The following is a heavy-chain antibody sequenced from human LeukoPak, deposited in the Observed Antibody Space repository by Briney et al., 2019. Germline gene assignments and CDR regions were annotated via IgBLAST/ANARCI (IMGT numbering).Heavy chain of an antibody. Sequence: GGSLRLSCEASGFTFSSHWMSWVRQAPGKGLEWVAIIKQDGSEKDYVDSVTGRFAISRDNAKNSLYLQMNSLRDEDTAVYYCARDTSAWRYGMDVWGQGTTVTVSS. CDR1: GFTFSSHW. J-gene: IGHJ6*02. V-gene: IGHV3-7*01. CDR2: IKQDGSEK. D-gene: IGHD6-19*01. CDR3: ARDTSAWRYGMDV.